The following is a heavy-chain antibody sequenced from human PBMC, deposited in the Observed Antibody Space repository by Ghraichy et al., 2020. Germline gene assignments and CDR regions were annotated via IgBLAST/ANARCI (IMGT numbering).Heavy chain of an antibody. D-gene: IGHD3-10*01. CDR3: ARGVRVRGVDYYGMDV. CDR1: GITFSTYW. Sequence: LSLTCAASGITFSTYWMSWVRQAPGKGLEWVTNIKQDGSEKYYVDSVKGRFTISRDNAKNSLYLQMNSLRAEDTAVYYCARGVRVRGVDYYGMDVWGQGTTVTVSS. CDR2: IKQDGSEK. V-gene: IGHV3-7*01. J-gene: IGHJ6*02.